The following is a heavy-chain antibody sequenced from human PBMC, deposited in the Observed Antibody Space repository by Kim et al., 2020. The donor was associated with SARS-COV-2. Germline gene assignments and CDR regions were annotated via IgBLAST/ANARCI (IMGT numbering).Heavy chain of an antibody. CDR3: IHRREDPRSGRNYTDS. D-gene: IGHD3-10*01. V-gene: IGHV2-5*02. CDR1: GVPLTTPGVS. Sequence: SGPTLVKPTQTLTLTCALSGVPLTTPGVSVGWIRQSPGRALEWLAPIYWDDDKRYTPSVKSRVTVSKDTSKKEVVLTMTNMDPVDTATFYCIHRREDPRSGRNYTDSWGQGAHVTVSA. J-gene: IGHJ5*01. CDR2: IYWDDDK.